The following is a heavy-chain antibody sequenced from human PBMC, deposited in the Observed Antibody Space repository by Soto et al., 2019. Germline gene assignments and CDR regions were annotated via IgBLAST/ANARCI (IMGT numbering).Heavy chain of an antibody. CDR1: GGSINRYY. Sequence: SETLCLTCTVSGGSINRYYWSWSRQPPGKGLEWIGYISYSGSTNYNPSLKSRVTISVDTSKNQFSLKLSSVTAADTAVFYCARHGGGDLYYYFYMDVWGKGTTVTVSS. CDR2: ISYSGST. D-gene: IGHD4-17*01. V-gene: IGHV4-59*08. CDR3: ARHGGGDLYYYFYMDV. J-gene: IGHJ6*03.